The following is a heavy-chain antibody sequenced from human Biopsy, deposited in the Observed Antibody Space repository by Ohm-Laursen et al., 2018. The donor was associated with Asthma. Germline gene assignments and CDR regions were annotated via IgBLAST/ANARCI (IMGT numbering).Heavy chain of an antibody. V-gene: IGHV4-39*01. J-gene: IGHJ4*02. Sequence: SDTLSLTCTVSGGSMSSSSYYWGWIRQPPGKGLEWMGSISYPGSAYHNPSLKSRVTISVDTSNNNFSLKISCLTAADTAVYYCARHWDWGSFFDYWGQGTPVTVSS. D-gene: IGHD7-27*01. CDR2: ISYPGSA. CDR3: ARHWDWGSFFDY. CDR1: GGSMSSSSYY.